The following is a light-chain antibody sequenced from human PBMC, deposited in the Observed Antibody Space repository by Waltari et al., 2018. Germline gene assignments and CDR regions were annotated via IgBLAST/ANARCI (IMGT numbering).Light chain of an antibody. CDR1: QSVSKY. J-gene: IGKJ1*01. CDR3: QNHERLPAT. CDR2: AAS. Sequence: EVVLTQFPGTLSLSPGERATLSCRARQSVSKYLAWYQQRPGQAPRLLIYAASTRATGVSDRFSGSGFGTDFSLTISRLEPEDFAVYFCQNHERLPATFGQGTKVEIK. V-gene: IGKV3-20*01.